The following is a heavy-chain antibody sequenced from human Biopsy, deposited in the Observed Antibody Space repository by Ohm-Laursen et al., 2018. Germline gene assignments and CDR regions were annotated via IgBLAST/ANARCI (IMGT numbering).Heavy chain of an antibody. CDR3: TKERRGWYSER. Sequence: LSLTCAASGFTFSDYAMHWVRQAPGKGLEWVAIIAHDGSKTYYADSVEGRFTISRDQFKSTVYLQLNSLRTEDTAIYYCTKERRGWYSERWGQGTLVTVSS. CDR2: IAHDGSKT. V-gene: IGHV3-30*18. D-gene: IGHD6-19*01. CDR1: GFTFSDYA. J-gene: IGHJ4*02.